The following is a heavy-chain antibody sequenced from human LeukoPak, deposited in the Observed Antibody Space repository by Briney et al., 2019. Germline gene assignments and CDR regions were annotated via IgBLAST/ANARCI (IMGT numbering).Heavy chain of an antibody. J-gene: IGHJ4*02. D-gene: IGHD3-22*01. CDR3: ARDQDGGKYYYESSGYSH. CDR1: GFTFSSYG. V-gene: IGHV3-21*01. CDR2: ISSGGHI. Sequence: NPGESLRLSCAASGFTFSSYGLNWVRQAPGKGLEWVSTISSGGHIYYEDSVKGRFTISRDNAKNSLYLQMNSLRAEDTAVYYCARDQDGGKYYYESSGYSHSGQGILVTVSS.